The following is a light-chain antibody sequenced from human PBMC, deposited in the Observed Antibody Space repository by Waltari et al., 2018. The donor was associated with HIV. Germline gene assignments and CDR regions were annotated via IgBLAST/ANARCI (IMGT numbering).Light chain of an antibody. CDR1: SGSIARNS. J-gene: IGLJ3*02. CDR2: EDY. Sequence: FMLTQPHSVSESPGKTVTISCTRSSGSIARNSVQWFQQRPGNAPTTILYEDYQRPPRVTERLSGRIVKSSNAASLTISGVKTEDVADYYCQSFDANNHWVFGGGTRLTVL. CDR3: QSFDANNHWV. V-gene: IGLV6-57*03.